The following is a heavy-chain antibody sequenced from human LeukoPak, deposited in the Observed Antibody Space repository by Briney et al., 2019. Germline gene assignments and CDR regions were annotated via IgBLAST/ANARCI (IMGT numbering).Heavy chain of an antibody. V-gene: IGHV4-59*01. J-gene: IGHJ4*02. CDR3: ARDFPPEY. D-gene: IGHD2-2*01. CDR1: GGSISSYY. Sequence: TSETLSLTCTVSGGSISSYYWSWIRQPPGKGLEWIGYIYYSGSTNYNPSLKSRITISVDTSKNQFSLKLSSVTAADTAVYYCARDFPPEYWGQGTLVTVSS. CDR2: IYYSGST.